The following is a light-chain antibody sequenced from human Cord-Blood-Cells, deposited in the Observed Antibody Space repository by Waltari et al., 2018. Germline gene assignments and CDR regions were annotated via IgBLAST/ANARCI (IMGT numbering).Light chain of an antibody. CDR1: QGISSY. CDR2: SAC. Sequence: DIQLTQSPSFLSASVGDRVTITCLASQGISSYLAWYQQKPGNAPKLLIYSACTLQSGDPSRFSGSGSGTEFTLTISSLQPEDFATYYCQQLNSYPFTFGPGTKVDIK. V-gene: IGKV1-9*01. J-gene: IGKJ3*01. CDR3: QQLNSYPFT.